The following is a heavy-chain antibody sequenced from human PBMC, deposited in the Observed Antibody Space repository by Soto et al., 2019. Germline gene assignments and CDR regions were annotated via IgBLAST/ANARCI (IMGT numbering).Heavy chain of an antibody. J-gene: IGHJ5*02. CDR3: GREGGGGYSSSWYWLHWFDP. D-gene: IGHD6-13*01. V-gene: IGHV4-61*08. CDR2: IHNSGST. CDR1: GGSISSGAYY. Sequence: SETLSLTCTVSGGSISSGAYYWTWIRQLPGKGLEWIGNIHNSGSTNYNPSLKSRVTISVDTSKNQFSLKLSSVTAADTAVYYCGREGGGGYSSSWYWLHWFDPWGQGTLVTVSS.